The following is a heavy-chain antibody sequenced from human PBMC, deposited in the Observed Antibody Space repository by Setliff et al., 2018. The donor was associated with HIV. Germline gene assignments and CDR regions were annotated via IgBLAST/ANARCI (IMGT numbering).Heavy chain of an antibody. Sequence: SETLSLTCSVSGYSISSGYYWGWIRQPPGKGLEWIGSIYQTGSTNYNPSLKSRVTVSLDMSNNQFSLKVTSMTAADTAVYYCARRVAQSEIFDYWGQGTLVTVSS. CDR1: GYSISSGYY. D-gene: IGHD3-3*01. V-gene: IGHV4-38-2*02. CDR3: ARRVAQSEIFDY. J-gene: IGHJ4*01. CDR2: IYQTGST.